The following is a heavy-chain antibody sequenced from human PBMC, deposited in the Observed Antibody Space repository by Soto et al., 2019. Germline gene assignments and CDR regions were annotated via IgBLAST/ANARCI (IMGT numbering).Heavy chain of an antibody. CDR1: GFTFSSDA. V-gene: IGHV3-30-3*01. D-gene: IGHD2-15*01. CDR3: ARVPDLRYCSGGNCYPDS. Sequence: QVQLVESGGGVVQPGRSLRLSCAASGFTFSSDAMHWVRQAPGKGLEWVAVISYDGNNKYYADSAKGRFTISRDNFKNTLYLQMNSLRAEDTAVYYCARVPDLRYCSGGNCYPDSWGQGTLVTVSS. CDR2: ISYDGNNK. J-gene: IGHJ4*02.